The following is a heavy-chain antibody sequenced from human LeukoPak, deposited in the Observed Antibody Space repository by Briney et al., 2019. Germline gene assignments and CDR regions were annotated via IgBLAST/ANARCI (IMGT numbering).Heavy chain of an antibody. D-gene: IGHD2-8*01. Sequence: ASVKVSCKASGYTLSGYGISQLRQAPGQGLEWVGWITTYNGDKKYSEKFQGRITMTTDTSTSTYYMELRSLRSDDTAIYYCARDWSNGFCYPRDYWGQGTLVIVST. CDR3: ARDWSNGFCYPRDY. V-gene: IGHV1-18*01. CDR2: ITTYNGDK. CDR1: GYTLSGYG. J-gene: IGHJ4*02.